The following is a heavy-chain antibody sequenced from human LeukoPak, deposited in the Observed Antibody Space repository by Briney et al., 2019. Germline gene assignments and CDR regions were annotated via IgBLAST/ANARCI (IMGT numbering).Heavy chain of an antibody. J-gene: IGHJ4*02. Sequence: GGSLRLSCAASGFTFSSYSMNWVRQAPEKGLEWVSSISSSSSYIYYADSVKGRFTISRDNAKNSLYLQMNSLRAEDTAVYYCARDLAYSGSYGRRSDYWGQGTLVTVSS. CDR3: ARDLAYSGSYGRRSDY. CDR1: GFTFSSYS. CDR2: ISSSSSYI. D-gene: IGHD1-26*01. V-gene: IGHV3-21*01.